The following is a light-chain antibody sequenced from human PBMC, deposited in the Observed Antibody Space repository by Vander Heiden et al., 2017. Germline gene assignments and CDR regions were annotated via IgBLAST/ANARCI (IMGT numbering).Light chain of an antibody. CDR2: QDN. J-gene: IGLJ2*01. Sequence: DVTQRRSRSVSPGQTATITCSGHKLGDKYTSWYQQKPGQSPLLVIYQDNKRPSGIPERFSASSSGNTATLTVSETQPLDAADYFCQAWDSNTAVFGGGTKLTVL. CDR1: KLGDKY. V-gene: IGLV3-1*01. CDR3: QAWDSNTAV.